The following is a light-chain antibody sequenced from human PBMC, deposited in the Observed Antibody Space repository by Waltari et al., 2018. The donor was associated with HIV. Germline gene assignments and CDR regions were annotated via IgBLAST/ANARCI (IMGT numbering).Light chain of an antibody. CDR3: SSYTSNSAYV. CDR2: DVS. CDR1: SSDVGGYNY. J-gene: IGLJ1*01. Sequence: QSALTQPASVSGSPGQSITISCIGTSSDVGGYNYVSWYQQHPGKAPKLIIYDVSKRPSGVSHRFSGSKSGNTASLTISGLQAEDEADYYCSSYTSNSAYVFGTGTKVTVL. V-gene: IGLV2-14*03.